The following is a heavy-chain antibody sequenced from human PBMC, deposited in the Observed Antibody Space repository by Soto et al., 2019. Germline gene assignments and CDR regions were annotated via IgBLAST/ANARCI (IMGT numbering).Heavy chain of an antibody. CDR3: ARDNRKELWVDGLNAMDV. Sequence: QVQLVQSGPEVMKPGASVKVSCKASGYTFTTYGISWVRLAPGQGLEWLGWISGYNGQTNYAPRFRDRVTLTTDTSTRTTNRELSSMRSDATAIYFCARDNRKELWVDGLNAMDVWGQGNTVIVSS. D-gene: IGHD2-21*01. J-gene: IGHJ6*02. CDR2: ISGYNGQT. CDR1: GYTFTTYG. V-gene: IGHV1-18*01.